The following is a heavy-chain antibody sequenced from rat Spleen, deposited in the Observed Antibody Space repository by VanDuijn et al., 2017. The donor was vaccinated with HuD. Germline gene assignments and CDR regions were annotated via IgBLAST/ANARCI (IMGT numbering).Heavy chain of an antibody. V-gene: IGHV5-20*01. J-gene: IGHJ4*01. CDR1: GFTFSNYD. D-gene: IGHD1-12*02. CDR3: TTAGYYDGSYYYVMDA. Sequence: EVQLVESGGGLVQPGRSMKLSCAASGFTFSNYDMAWVRQAPTKGLEWVASISYAGSSTYYRDPVKGRFTISRDNAKSTLYLQMDSLRSEDTATYYCTTAGYYDGSYYYVMDAWGQGASVTVSS. CDR2: ISYAGSST.